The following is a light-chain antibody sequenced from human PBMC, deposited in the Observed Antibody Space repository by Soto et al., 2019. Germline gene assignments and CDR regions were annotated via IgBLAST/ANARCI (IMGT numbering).Light chain of an antibody. CDR1: QSSSSW. Sequence: DIQMTQSPSTLSASVGDRVTITCRASQSSSSWLAWYQQKPGKAPKLLIYDASSLESGVPSRFSGSGSGTEFTLTISSLQPDDFATYYRQQYNTLGYTFGQGTKLEIK. CDR2: DAS. CDR3: QQYNTLGYT. J-gene: IGKJ2*01. V-gene: IGKV1-5*01.